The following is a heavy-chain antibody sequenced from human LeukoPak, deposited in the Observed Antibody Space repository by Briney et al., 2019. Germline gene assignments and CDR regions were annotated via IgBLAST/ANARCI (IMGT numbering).Heavy chain of an antibody. CDR2: ILPFLGRA. CDR1: GYTFTGYY. V-gene: IGHV1-69*16. CDR3: ARDDIGQFDY. Sequence: GASVKVSCKASGYTFTGYYMHWVRQAPGQGLEWMGAILPFLGRADYAQKFQGRVTITTDESTSTAYMELTSLRSDDTAVYYCARDDIGQFDYWGQGSLVVVSS. J-gene: IGHJ4*02.